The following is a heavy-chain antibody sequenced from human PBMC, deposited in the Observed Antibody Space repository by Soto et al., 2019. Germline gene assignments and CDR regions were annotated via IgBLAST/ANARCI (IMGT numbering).Heavy chain of an antibody. V-gene: IGHV4-59*01. CDR2: IYYSGST. CDR1: GGSISSYY. J-gene: IGHJ4*02. CDR3: ARDAPPKDGYNIVGHFDY. Sequence: PSETLSLTCTVSGGSISSYYWSWIRQPPGKGLEWIGYIYYSGSTNYNPSLKSRVTISVDTSKNQFSLKLSSVTAADTAVYYCARDAPPKDGYNIVGHFDYWGQGTLVTVSS. D-gene: IGHD5-12*01.